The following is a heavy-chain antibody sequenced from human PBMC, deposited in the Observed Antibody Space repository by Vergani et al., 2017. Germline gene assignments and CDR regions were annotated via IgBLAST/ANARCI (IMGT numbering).Heavy chain of an antibody. CDR2: IIPVLGKT. CDR3: ARDTRRYGGDLEEDYYGIDV. Sequence: QVQLVQSGAEVKQPGSSVKVSCKASGATFRSNTISWVRQVPGQGLEWMGRIIPVLGKTQYAQDFQGRLMITADTSTSTAYMELNSLRSHDTAVYYCARDTRRYGGDLEEDYYGIDVWGQGTTVTVSS. J-gene: IGHJ6*02. D-gene: IGHD2-21*02. CDR1: GATFRSNT. V-gene: IGHV1-69*08.